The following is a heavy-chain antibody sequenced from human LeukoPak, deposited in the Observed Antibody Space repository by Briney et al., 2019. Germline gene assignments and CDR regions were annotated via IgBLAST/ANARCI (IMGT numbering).Heavy chain of an antibody. CDR1: GDSVSSNSAA. J-gene: IGHJ5*02. CDR2: TCYRSKWYY. CDR3: ASDVPLNYYDQSEYYRSADWFDP. D-gene: IGHD3-22*01. V-gene: IGHV6-1*01. Sequence: SQTLSLTCAISGDSVSSNSAAWNWIRQSPSRGLEWLGRTCYRSKWYYDYAVSVKSRVSITPDESKNQFSLQLSSVTPEDTAVYYCASDVPLNYYDQSEYYRSADWFDPWGQGNLVTVS.